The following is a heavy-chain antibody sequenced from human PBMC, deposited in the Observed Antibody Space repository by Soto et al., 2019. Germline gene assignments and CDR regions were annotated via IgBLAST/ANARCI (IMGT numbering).Heavy chain of an antibody. CDR2: ISGSGNTI. CDR3: ARTAAGTPYYYYGMDV. D-gene: IGHD6-13*01. Sequence: QVQLVESGGGLVKPGGSLRLSCAASGFTFNDYYMSWIRQAPGEGLEWVSYISGSGNTIYYADSVKGRFTISRDNAKXXLYLQMSSLRAEDTAVYYCARTAAGTPYYYYGMDVWGQGTTVTVSS. J-gene: IGHJ6*02. CDR1: GFTFNDYY. V-gene: IGHV3-11*01.